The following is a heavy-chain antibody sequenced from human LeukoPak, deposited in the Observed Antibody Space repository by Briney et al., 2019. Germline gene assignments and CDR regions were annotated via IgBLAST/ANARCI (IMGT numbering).Heavy chain of an antibody. D-gene: IGHD5-18*01. CDR2: ISSSGSTI. V-gene: IGHV3-48*03. J-gene: IGHJ5*01. CDR1: GFTFSSYE. Sequence: PGGSLRLSCAASGFTFSSYEMNWVRQAPGKGLEWVSYISSSGSTIYYADSVKGRFTISRDNAKNSLYLQMNSLRAEDTAVYYCARGFNYGPPSTWFDSWGQGTLVSVSS. CDR3: ARGFNYGPPSTWFDS.